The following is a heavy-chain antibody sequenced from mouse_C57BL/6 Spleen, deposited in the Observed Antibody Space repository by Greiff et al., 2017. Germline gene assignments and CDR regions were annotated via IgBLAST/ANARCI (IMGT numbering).Heavy chain of an antibody. CDR3: ALPWDGDY. CDR1: GYTFTSYW. V-gene: IGHV1-50*01. D-gene: IGHD4-1*01. Sequence: QVQLQQPGAELVKPGASVKLSCKASGYTFTSYWMQWVKQRPGQGLEWIGEIDPSDSYTNYNQKFKGKATLTVDTSSSTAYMQLSSLTSEDSAVYYCALPWDGDYWGQGTTLTVSS. CDR2: IDPSDSYT. J-gene: IGHJ2*01.